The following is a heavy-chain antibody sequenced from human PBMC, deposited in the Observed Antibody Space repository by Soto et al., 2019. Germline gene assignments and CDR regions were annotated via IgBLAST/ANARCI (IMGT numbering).Heavy chain of an antibody. CDR1: GYTFTNYG. Sequence: QVQLVQSGAEVKKPGASVKVSCKASGYTFTNYGISWVRQAPGQGLEWMGWISAYNGNINYAQKLQGRVTMTTDTSTRTSYIELRSLRSDDTAMYYCASSYCGGNFYSNLPLDYYSYGMDVWGQGTTVTVSS. CDR2: ISAYNGNI. CDR3: ASSYCGGNFYSNLPLDYYSYGMDV. J-gene: IGHJ6*02. D-gene: IGHD2-21*02. V-gene: IGHV1-18*01.